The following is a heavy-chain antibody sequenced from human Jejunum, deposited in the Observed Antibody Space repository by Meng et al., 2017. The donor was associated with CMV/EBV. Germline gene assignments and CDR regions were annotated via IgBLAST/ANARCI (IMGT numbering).Heavy chain of an antibody. CDR1: GSTFSNYP. V-gene: IGHV3-23*01. CDR3: AGGGPAIYSPFDP. Sequence: ASGSTFSNYPMSWVRQATGRGLEWVSGISSSGGSTYDADSVKGRFSISRDNSRNTLYLQMMSLRAEDTAVYYCAGGGPAIYSPFDPWGQGTLVTVSS. CDR2: ISSSGGST. D-gene: IGHD3-16*01. J-gene: IGHJ5*02.